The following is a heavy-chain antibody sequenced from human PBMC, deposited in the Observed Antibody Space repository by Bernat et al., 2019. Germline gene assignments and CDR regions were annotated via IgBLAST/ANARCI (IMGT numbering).Heavy chain of an antibody. CDR2: ISYDGSNK. J-gene: IGHJ6*02. Sequence: LVESGGGVVQPGRSLRLSCAASGFTFSSYGMHWVRQAPGKGLEWVAVISYDGSNKYYADSVKGRFTISRDNSKNTLYLQMNSLRAEDTAVYYCAKPGDYGDYEGHDYYYYDGMDVWGQGTTVTVSS. V-gene: IGHV3-30*18. CDR1: GFTFSSYG. CDR3: AKPGDYGDYEGHDYYYYDGMDV. D-gene: IGHD4-17*01.